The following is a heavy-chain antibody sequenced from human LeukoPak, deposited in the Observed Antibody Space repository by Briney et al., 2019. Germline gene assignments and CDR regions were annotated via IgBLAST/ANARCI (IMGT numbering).Heavy chain of an antibody. CDR1: GYTFIDYY. CDR2: INSNSGGT. D-gene: IGHD2-2*01. Sequence: GASVKVSCKASGYTFIDYYVHWVRQAPGQGLEWMGQINSNSGGTNYAQKFRDRVTMIRDTSISTAYMELSWLTSDDTAVYFCARGGDSTNYWGQGTLVPVSS. J-gene: IGHJ4*02. V-gene: IGHV1-2*06. CDR3: ARGGDSTNY.